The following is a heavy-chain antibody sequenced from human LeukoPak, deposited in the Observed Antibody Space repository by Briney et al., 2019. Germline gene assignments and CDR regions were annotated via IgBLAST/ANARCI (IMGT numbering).Heavy chain of an antibody. V-gene: IGHV1-69*04. Sequence: ASVKVSCKASGGTFSSYAISWERQAPGQGLEWMGRIIPIFGIANYAQKFQGRVTITADKSTSTAYMELSSLRSEDTAVYYCARETTYGDYDYWGQGTLVTVSS. CDR1: GGTFSSYA. CDR3: ARETTYGDYDY. J-gene: IGHJ4*02. CDR2: IIPIFGIA. D-gene: IGHD4-17*01.